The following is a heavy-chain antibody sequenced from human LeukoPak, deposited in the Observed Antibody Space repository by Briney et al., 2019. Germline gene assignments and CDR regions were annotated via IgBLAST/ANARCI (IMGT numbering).Heavy chain of an antibody. J-gene: IGHJ4*02. CDR2: IYYSGST. V-gene: IGHV4-39*01. CDR3: ARLLGEYYYDSSGYYYYFDY. D-gene: IGHD3-22*01. CDR1: GGSISSSSYY. Sequence: SETLSLTCTVSGGSISSSSYYWGWIRQPPGKGLEWIGSIYYSGSTYYNPSLKSRVTISVDTSKNQFSLKLSSVTAADTAVYYCARLLGEYYYDSSGYYYYFDYWGQGTLVTVSS.